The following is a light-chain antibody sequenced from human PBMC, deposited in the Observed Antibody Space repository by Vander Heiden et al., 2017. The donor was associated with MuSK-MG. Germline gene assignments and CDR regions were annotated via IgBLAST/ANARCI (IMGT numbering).Light chain of an antibody. J-gene: IGKJ4*01. CDR2: DAS. Sequence: DIQMTQSPSTLSASVGDRVTITCRASQSIKNWLAWYQQKPGKAPKVLIFDASSLGSGVPSRFSGSGSGTEFTLTINSLQPDDFATYYCQQENSSSLTFGGGTQVEV. CDR3: QQENSSSLT. CDR1: QSIKNW. V-gene: IGKV1-5*01.